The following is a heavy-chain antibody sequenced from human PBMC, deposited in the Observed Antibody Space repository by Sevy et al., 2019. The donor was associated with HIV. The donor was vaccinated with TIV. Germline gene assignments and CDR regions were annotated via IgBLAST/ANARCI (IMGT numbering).Heavy chain of an antibody. CDR2: ISYDGSNN. D-gene: IGHD3-22*01. V-gene: IGHV3-30*18. J-gene: IGHJ4*02. CDR3: AKLGGNAYDSSGYYPYYFDY. CDR1: GFTFSSYG. Sequence: GGSLRLSCAASGFTFSSYGMHWVRQAPGKGLEWVAVISYDGSNNYYAESVKGRFTNSRDNSKNTLYLQMNSLRGEETAVYYCAKLGGNAYDSSGYYPYYFDYWGQGTLVTVSS.